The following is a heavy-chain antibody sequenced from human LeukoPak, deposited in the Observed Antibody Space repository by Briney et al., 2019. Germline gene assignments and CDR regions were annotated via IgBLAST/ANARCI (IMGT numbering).Heavy chain of an antibody. J-gene: IGHJ4*02. Sequence: ASVKVSCTASGYTFTSYGISWVRQAPGQGLEWMGWISAYNGNTNYAQKLQGRVTMTTDTSTSTAYMELRSLRSDDTAVYYCAREKRDYYGSGSYYNDYWGQGTLVTVSS. CDR1: GYTFTSYG. CDR2: ISAYNGNT. D-gene: IGHD3-10*01. V-gene: IGHV1-18*01. CDR3: AREKRDYYGSGSYYNDY.